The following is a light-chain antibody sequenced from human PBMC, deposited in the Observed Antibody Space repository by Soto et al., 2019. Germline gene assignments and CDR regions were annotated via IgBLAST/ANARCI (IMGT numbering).Light chain of an antibody. CDR3: QQLNSYPPWT. CDR1: QGISSY. V-gene: IGKV1-9*01. Sequence: IQLTQSPSSLSASVGDRVTITSRASQGISSYLAWYQQKPGKAPKLLIYAASTLQSGVPSRFSGSGSGTDFTLAISSLQPEGFATYYCQQLNSYPPWTFGQGTKVEIK. J-gene: IGKJ1*01. CDR2: AAS.